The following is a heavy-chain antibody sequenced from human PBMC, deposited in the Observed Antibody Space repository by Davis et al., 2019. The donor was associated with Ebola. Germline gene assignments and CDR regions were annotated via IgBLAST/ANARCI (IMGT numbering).Heavy chain of an antibody. D-gene: IGHD3-22*01. V-gene: IGHV3-33*01. Sequence: PGGSLRLSCAASGFTFSSYGMHWVRQAPGKGLEWVAVIWYDGSNKYYADSVKGRFTISRDNSKNTLYLQMNSLRAEDTAVYYCARVGGYDSSGIDYWGQGTLVTVSS. CDR3: ARVGGYDSSGIDY. J-gene: IGHJ4*02. CDR2: IWYDGSNK. CDR1: GFTFSSYG.